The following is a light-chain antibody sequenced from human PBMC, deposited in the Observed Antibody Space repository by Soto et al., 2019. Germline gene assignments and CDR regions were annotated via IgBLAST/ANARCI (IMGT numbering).Light chain of an antibody. CDR2: EVS. J-gene: IGLJ1*01. V-gene: IGLV2-14*03. CDR1: SSDVGAYDF. Sequence: QSALTQPPSVSGSPGQSITISCTGTSSDVGAYDFVSWYQQHPDKAPKLMIYEVSNRPSGVSNRFSGSKSVNTATLTISGLQAEDEADYYCSSYTSSSTRVFGTGTKLTVL. CDR3: SSYTSSSTRV.